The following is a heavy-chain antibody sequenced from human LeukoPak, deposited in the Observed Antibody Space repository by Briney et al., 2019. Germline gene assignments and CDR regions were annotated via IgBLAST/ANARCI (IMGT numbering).Heavy chain of an antibody. D-gene: IGHD2-15*01. CDR2: MNTDGSRT. Sequence: GGSLRPSCVGSGFTFSRYWMHWVRQAPGKGLVWVSRMNTDGSRTDYADSVKGRFTISRDNAKNTLYLQMNSLGAEDTAVYSCASDFGGSDDYWGQGTLVTVSS. CDR3: ASDFGGSDDY. J-gene: IGHJ4*02. V-gene: IGHV3-74*01. CDR1: GFTFSRYW.